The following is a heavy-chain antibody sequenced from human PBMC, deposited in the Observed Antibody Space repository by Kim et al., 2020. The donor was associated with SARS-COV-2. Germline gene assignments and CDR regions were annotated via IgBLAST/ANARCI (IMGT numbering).Heavy chain of an antibody. D-gene: IGHD3-10*01. Sequence: SETLSITCTVSCGSISSGGYYWSWIRQHPGKGLEWIGYIYYSGSTYYNPSLKSRVTISVDTSKNQFSLKLSSVTAADTAVYYCARVGSGKWFGELLHIDYWGQGTLVTVSS. CDR1: CGSISSGGYY. V-gene: IGHV4-31*03. CDR3: ARVGSGKWFGELLHIDY. CDR2: IYYSGST. J-gene: IGHJ4*02.